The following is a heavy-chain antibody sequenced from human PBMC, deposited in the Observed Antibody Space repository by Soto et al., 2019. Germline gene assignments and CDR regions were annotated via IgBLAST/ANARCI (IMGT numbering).Heavy chain of an antibody. Sequence: QVQLVQSGAEVKKPGSSVKVSCKASGGTFSRYSITWVRQAPGHGLEWIGRIIPIFGIASYAQKFQVRVTITADESTSTVYMELSSLRSDDTAVYYCAREDRDRETGLVPAAIDGMDVWCQGTTVTVSS. V-gene: IGHV1-69*08. J-gene: IGHJ6*02. CDR3: AREDRDRETGLVPAAIDGMDV. CDR1: GGTFSRYS. D-gene: IGHD2-2*01. CDR2: IIPIFGIA.